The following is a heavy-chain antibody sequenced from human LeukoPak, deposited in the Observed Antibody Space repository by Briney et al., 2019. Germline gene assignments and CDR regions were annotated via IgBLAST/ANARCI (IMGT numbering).Heavy chain of an antibody. J-gene: IGHJ5*02. V-gene: IGHV4-39*01. Sequence: SETLSLTCTVSGGSISSSSYYWGWIRQPPGKGLEWIGSFYYSGSTYYNPSLKSRVTISVDTSKNQFSLKLSSVTAADTAVYYCARHASGASTYYDFWSGYYFGWCDPWGQGTLVTVSS. CDR2: FYYSGST. D-gene: IGHD3-3*01. CDR3: ARHASGASTYYDFWSGYYFGWCDP. CDR1: GGSISSSSYY.